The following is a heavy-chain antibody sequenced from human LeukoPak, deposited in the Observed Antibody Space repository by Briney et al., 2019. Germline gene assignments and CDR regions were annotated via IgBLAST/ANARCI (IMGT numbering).Heavy chain of an antibody. CDR2: IYTSGST. J-gene: IGHJ5*02. Sequence: KPSETLSLTCTVSGGSISSYYWSWIRQPAGKGLEWIGRIYTSGSTNYNPSLKSRVTMSVDTSKNQFSLKLSSVTAGDTAVYYCARVISGLRGKPSFDPWGQGTLVTVSS. D-gene: IGHD4-17*01. CDR1: GGSISSYY. V-gene: IGHV4-4*07. CDR3: ARVISGLRGKPSFDP.